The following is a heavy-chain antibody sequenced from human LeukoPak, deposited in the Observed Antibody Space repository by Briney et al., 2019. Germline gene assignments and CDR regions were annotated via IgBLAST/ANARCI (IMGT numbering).Heavy chain of an antibody. D-gene: IGHD2-15*01. Sequence: GGSLRLSCAASGFTFSSYGMHWVRQAPGKGLEWVSTITAGGITTYYADPVKGRFTISRDNSKNTLFLQMNSLRAEDTAVYYCTKSGGYCSAGNCYPHWFDSWGQGTLVTVSS. CDR2: ITAGGITT. CDR3: TKSGGYCSAGNCYPHWFDS. CDR1: GFTFSSYG. V-gene: IGHV3-23*01. J-gene: IGHJ5*01.